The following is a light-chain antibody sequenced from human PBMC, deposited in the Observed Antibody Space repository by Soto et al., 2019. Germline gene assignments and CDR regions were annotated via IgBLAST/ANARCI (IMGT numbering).Light chain of an antibody. Sequence: DIQMTQSPSSLSASVGDRVTITCRASQGIRNDLGWYQQKPGKTPKRLIYAASSLESGVPSRFSGRRTGTELTIAVRGAQPEDFGNYCCLRHDSWPWMVGQGTKV. CDR1: QGIRND. CDR2: AAS. CDR3: LRHDSWPWM. J-gene: IGKJ1*01. V-gene: IGKV1-17*01.